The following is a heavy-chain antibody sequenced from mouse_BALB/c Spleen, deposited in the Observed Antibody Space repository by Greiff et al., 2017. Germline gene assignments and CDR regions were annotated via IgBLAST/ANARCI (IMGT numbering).Heavy chain of an antibody. CDR2: ISYSGST. J-gene: IGHJ4*01. Sequence: VQLQQSGPSLVKPSQTLSLTCSVTGDSITSGYWNWIRKLPGNKLEYMGYISYSGSTYYNPSLKSRISITRDTSKNQYYLQLNSVTTEDTATYYCARGVRRGGYAMDYWGQGTSVTVSS. V-gene: IGHV3-8*02. CDR3: ARGVRRGGYAMDY. CDR1: GDSITSGY. D-gene: IGHD2-14*01.